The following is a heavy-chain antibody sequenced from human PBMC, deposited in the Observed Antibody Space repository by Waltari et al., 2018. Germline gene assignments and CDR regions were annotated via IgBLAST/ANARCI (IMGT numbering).Heavy chain of an antibody. Sequence: QVQLQQWGAGLLKPSETLSLTCAVHGGSFSGYYWRWIRQSPGKGLEWIGEITQSGSTSYNPSLKSQVTISVDTSKNQFSLELSSVTAADTAVYYCARGYRWFDPWGQGTLVTVSS. V-gene: IGHV4-34*01. J-gene: IGHJ5*02. CDR2: ITQSGST. CDR1: GGSFSGYY. CDR3: ARGYRWFDP.